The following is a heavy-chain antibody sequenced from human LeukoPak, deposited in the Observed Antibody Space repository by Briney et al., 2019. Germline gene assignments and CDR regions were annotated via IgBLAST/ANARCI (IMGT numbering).Heavy chain of an antibody. Sequence: PGGSLRLSCAASGFSFSSFAVSWVRQAPGKGLEWVSGISGAGGSTYYADSVKGRFTISRDNSKNTLYVQMSSLRVEDTAVYYCAKLRTGTATNFDYWGQGTLVTVSS. J-gene: IGHJ4*02. CDR3: AKLRTGTATNFDY. CDR2: ISGAGGST. CDR1: GFSFSSFA. V-gene: IGHV3-23*01. D-gene: IGHD1-1*01.